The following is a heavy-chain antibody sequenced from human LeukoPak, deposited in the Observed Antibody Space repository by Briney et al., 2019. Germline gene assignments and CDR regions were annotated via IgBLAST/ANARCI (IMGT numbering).Heavy chain of an antibody. CDR2: IYHSGST. CDR1: GGSISSGGYY. D-gene: IGHD5-18*01. CDR3: ARDRGYSYGQFFDY. V-gene: IGHV4-30-2*01. J-gene: IGHJ4*02. Sequence: SETLSLTCTVSGGSISSGGYYWSWIRQPPGKGLEWIGYIYHSGSTYYNPSLKSRVTISVDRSKNQFSLKLSSVTAADTAVYYCARDRGYSYGQFFDYWGQGTLVTVSS.